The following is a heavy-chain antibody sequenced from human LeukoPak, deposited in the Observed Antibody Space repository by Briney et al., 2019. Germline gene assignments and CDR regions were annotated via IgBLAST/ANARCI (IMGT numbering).Heavy chain of an antibody. CDR1: GDSVSDNSAA. J-gene: IGHJ6*02. D-gene: IGHD1-14*01. CDR3: ARVRGTIYYYGLDV. Sequence: PSQILSLTCSISGDSVSDNSAAWNWIRRSPSRGLEWLGGTYYRARWYSDYAVSVRSRITITPDTSKNQVSLQLTSVTPDDTAVYYCARVRGTIYYYGLDVWGQGTTVTVS. CDR2: TYYRARWYS. V-gene: IGHV6-1*01.